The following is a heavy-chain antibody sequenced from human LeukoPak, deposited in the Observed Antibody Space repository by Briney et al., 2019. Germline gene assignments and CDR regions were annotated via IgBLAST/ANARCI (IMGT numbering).Heavy chain of an antibody. CDR1: GYTFSNFG. J-gene: IGHJ4*02. V-gene: IGHV1-18*01. CDR3: ARDGTSTDDY. D-gene: IGHD2-2*01. CDR2: ISGNNDNP. Sequence: GASVKVSCKASGYTFSNFGISWVRQAPGQGLEWMGWISGNNDNPNYGQKFQGRLTVTTDSSTSTAYMELRNLRPDDTAVYYCARDGTSTDDYWGQGTLVTVSS.